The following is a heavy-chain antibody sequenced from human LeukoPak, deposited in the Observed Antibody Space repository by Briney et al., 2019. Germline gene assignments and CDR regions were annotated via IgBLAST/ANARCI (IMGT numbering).Heavy chain of an antibody. V-gene: IGHV3-53*01. CDR3: ARAVDTAMALSDYYYYGMDV. CDR2: IYSGGST. J-gene: IGHJ6*02. CDR1: GFTVSSNY. Sequence: GGSLRLSCAASGFTVSSNYMSWVRQAPGKGLEWVSVIYSGGSTYYADSVKGRFTISRDNSKNTLYLQMNSLRAEDTAVYYCARAVDTAMALSDYYYYGMDVWGQGTTVTVSS. D-gene: IGHD5-18*01.